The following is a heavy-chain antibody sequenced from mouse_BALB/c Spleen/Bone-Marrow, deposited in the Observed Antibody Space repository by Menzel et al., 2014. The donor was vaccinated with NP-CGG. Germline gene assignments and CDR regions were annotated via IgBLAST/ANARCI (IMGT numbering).Heavy chain of an antibody. D-gene: IGHD1-1*01. CDR3: ESPLYHDGGSHFDY. J-gene: IGHJ2*02. CDR1: GFGFSRYW. CDR2: INPDSSTI. Sequence: EVKVIESGGGLVQPGGSLKLSCAASGFGFSRYWMSWVRQAPGKGLEWIGEINPDSSTINYKPSLKDRFIIARDNAKNSLYLQMSKVGSEDTALYYFESPLYHDGGSHFDYWGQGTSLTVSS. V-gene: IGHV4-1*02.